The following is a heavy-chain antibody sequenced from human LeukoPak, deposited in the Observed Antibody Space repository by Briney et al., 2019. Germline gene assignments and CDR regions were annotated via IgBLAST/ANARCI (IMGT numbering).Heavy chain of an antibody. CDR1: GFRFDDHG. D-gene: IGHD6-19*01. Sequence: WGSLRLSCAASGFRFDDHGMSWVRQAPGKGLEWVSGINWNGGSTGYADSVKGRFTISRDNAKNSLYLQMNSLRAEDTALYYCAGGDRNGWYFDYWGQGILVTVSS. CDR3: AGGDRNGWYFDY. J-gene: IGHJ4*02. V-gene: IGHV3-20*04. CDR2: INWNGGST.